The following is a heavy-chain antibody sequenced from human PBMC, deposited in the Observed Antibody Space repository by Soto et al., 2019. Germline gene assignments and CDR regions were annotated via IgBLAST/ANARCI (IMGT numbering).Heavy chain of an antibody. D-gene: IGHD3-22*01. V-gene: IGHV5-10-1*01. CDR1: GYSFAGYW. J-gene: IGHJ4*02. CDR3: ARQIYDSDTGPNFQYHFDS. Sequence: GESLKISCKGSGYSFAGYWITWVRQKPGKGLEWMGRIDPSDSQTYYSPSFRGHVTISVTKSITTVFLQWSSLRASDTAMYYCARQIYDSDTGPNFQYHFDSWGQGTPVTVSS. CDR2: IDPSDSQT.